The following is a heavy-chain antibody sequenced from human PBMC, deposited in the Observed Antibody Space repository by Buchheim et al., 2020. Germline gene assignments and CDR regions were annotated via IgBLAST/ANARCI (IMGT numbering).Heavy chain of an antibody. D-gene: IGHD6-13*01. V-gene: IGHV5-10-1*03. CDR2: IDPSDSYT. CDR3: ARRAPLAAAGTYYYYYGMDV. CDR1: GYSFTSYW. J-gene: IGHJ6*02. Sequence: EVQLVQSGAEVKKPGESLRISCKGSGYSFTSYWIGWVRQMPGKGLEWMGRIDPSDSYTNYSPSFQGHVTISADKSISPAYPQWSSLKASDTAMYYCARRAPLAAAGTYYYYYGMDVWGQGTT.